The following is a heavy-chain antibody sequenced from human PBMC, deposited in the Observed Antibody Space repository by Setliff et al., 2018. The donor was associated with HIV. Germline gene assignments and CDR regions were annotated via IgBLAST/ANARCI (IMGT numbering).Heavy chain of an antibody. D-gene: IGHD2-21*02. CDR3: ARQGNIVVVTSFDY. CDR1: GGSISTSNYY. V-gene: IGHV4-39*07. Sequence: SETLSLTCTVSGGSISTSNYYWGWVRQPPGKGLEWVGNVDYTGSTYYNPSPKSRVTISVDTSKNQFSLRLNSVTAADTAVYYCARQGNIVVVTSFDYWGQGTLVTVSS. J-gene: IGHJ4*02. CDR2: VDYTGST.